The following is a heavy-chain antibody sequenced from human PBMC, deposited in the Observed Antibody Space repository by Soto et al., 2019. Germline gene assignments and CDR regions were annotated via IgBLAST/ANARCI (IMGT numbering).Heavy chain of an antibody. D-gene: IGHD6-6*01. J-gene: IGHJ4*02. Sequence: PGECRKISGKGSGYILTSYWLIWVRQMPGKGLEWMGRIDPSDSYTNNSPSFQGHVTISADRSISTAYLQWSSLKASDTAMYYCARIASSIAARPIDYWGQGTLVTVSS. CDR2: IDPSDSYT. CDR3: ARIASSIAARPIDY. CDR1: GYILTSYW. V-gene: IGHV5-10-1*01.